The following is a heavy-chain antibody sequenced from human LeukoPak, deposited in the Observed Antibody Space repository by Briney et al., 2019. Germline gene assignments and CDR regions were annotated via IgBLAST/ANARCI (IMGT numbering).Heavy chain of an antibody. D-gene: IGHD6-19*01. CDR2: INYSGST. CDR1: GGSISSYY. Sequence: PSETLSLTCTVSGGSISSYYWSWIRQPPGKGLEWIGYINYSGSTNYNPSLKSRVTISVDTSKNQFSLKLSSVTAADTAVYYCARGAAVAGTYYFDYWGQGTLVTVSS. V-gene: IGHV4-59*01. J-gene: IGHJ4*02. CDR3: ARGAAVAGTYYFDY.